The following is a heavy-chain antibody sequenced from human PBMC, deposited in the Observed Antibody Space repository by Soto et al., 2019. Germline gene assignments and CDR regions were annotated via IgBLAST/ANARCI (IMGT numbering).Heavy chain of an antibody. CDR2: INPGNGNT. V-gene: IGHV1-3*01. J-gene: IGHJ4*02. Sequence: QVQLVQSGAEVKKPGASVKVSCKASGYTFTSYGINWVRQAPGRGLEWMGWINPGNGNTKYSQQFQGRVIIDRDTSASTAYMELSSMRSEDTAVYYCARRGYFDSSNYLAYWGLGTLVTVSS. CDR1: GYTFTSYG. CDR3: ARRGYFDSSNYLAY. D-gene: IGHD3-22*01.